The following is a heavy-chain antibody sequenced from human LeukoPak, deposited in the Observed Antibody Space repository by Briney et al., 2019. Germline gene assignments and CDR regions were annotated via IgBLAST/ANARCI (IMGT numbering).Heavy chain of an antibody. Sequence: GGSLRLSCAASGFTFSNYVMSWVRQAPGKGLESVSCINTSDGSACYADSVKGRFTISRDNSKNTLYLQMNSLRVEDTAVYYCAALVRGPRSFDPWGQGTLLTVSS. CDR1: GFTFSNYV. CDR2: INTSDGSA. CDR3: AALVRGPRSFDP. D-gene: IGHD3-10*02. J-gene: IGHJ5*02. V-gene: IGHV3-23*01.